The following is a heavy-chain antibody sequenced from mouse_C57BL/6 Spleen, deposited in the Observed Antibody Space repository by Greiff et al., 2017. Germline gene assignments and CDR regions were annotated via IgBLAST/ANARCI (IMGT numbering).Heavy chain of an antibody. CDR3: SNYGRSWFAY. D-gene: IGHD2-1*01. CDR2: IRNKANNHAT. Sequence: EVKLMESGGGLVQPGGSMKLSCAASGFTFSDAWMDWVRQSPEKGLEWVAEIRNKANNHATYYAESVKGRFTNSRDDSKSSVYLQMTSLRAEDTGSYYCSNYGRSWFAYWGQGTMVTVSA. J-gene: IGHJ3*01. CDR1: GFTFSDAW. V-gene: IGHV6-6*01.